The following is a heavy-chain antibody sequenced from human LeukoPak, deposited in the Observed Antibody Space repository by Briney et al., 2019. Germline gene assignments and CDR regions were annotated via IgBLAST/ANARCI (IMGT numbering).Heavy chain of an antibody. CDR1: GDSISNYY. J-gene: IGHJ4*01. CDR2: TYYVGSA. CDR3: AGAYGAKWAFDS. Sequence: PSETLSLTCTVAGDSISNYYWSWVRQPPGKRLGWVGYTYYVGSANYNPSLKSRATMPVATPKNHFSLNSSSETSADTPVYYCAGAYGAKWAFDSWGHGTLVTVSS. D-gene: IGHD4-23*01. V-gene: IGHV4-59*08.